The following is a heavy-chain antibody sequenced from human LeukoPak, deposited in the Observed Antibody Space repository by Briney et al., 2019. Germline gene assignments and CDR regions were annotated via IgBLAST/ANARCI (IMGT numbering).Heavy chain of an antibody. CDR3: ARLGTKGY. Sequence: GGSLRLSRAASGFTVSSNYMSWVRQAPGKGLEWVSVIYSGGSTYYADSVKGRFTISRDNSKNTLYLQMNSLRAEDTAVYYCARLGTKGYWGQGTLVTVSS. CDR1: GFTVSSNY. V-gene: IGHV3-53*01. J-gene: IGHJ4*02. CDR2: IYSGGST. D-gene: IGHD2-8*01.